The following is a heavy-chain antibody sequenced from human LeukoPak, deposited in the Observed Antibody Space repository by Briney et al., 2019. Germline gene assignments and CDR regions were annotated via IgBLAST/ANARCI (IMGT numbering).Heavy chain of an antibody. Sequence: PSETLSLTCAVYGGSFSVYYWSWIRQPPGKWLEWIGEINHSGSTNYNPSLKSRVTISVDTSKNQFSLKLSSVTAADTAVYYCASLEYYYDDAFDIWGQGTMVTVSS. J-gene: IGHJ3*02. D-gene: IGHD3-22*01. V-gene: IGHV4-34*01. CDR1: GGSFSVYY. CDR2: INHSGST. CDR3: ASLEYYYDDAFDI.